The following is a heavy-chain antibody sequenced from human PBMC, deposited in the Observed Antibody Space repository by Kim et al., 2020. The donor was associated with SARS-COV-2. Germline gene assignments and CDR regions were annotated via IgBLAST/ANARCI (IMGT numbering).Heavy chain of an antibody. CDR2: IIPILGIA. J-gene: IGHJ4*02. V-gene: IGHV1-69*04. D-gene: IGHD3-10*01. CDR3: ASLQLTYYGSGTNQPFDY. Sequence: SVKVSCKASGGTFSSYAISWVRQAPGQGLEWMGRIIPILGIANYAQKFQGRVTITADKSTSTAYMELSSLRSEDTAVYYCASLQLTYYGSGTNQPFDYWGQGTLVTVSS. CDR1: GGTFSSYA.